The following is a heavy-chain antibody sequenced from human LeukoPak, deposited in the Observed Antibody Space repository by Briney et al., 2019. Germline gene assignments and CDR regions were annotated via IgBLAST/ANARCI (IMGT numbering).Heavy chain of an antibody. CDR3: ARADHGWYTFDH. J-gene: IGHJ4*02. CDR1: GFTFSNYA. Sequence: PGGSLRLSCAASGFTFSNYAMHWVRQAPGKGLEWLAVIWYDGTNQYYADSVKGRFTISRDNSKNMLFLQMNSLRAEDTAVYYCARADHGWYTFDHWGQGTLVTVSS. CDR2: IWYDGTNQ. V-gene: IGHV3-33*01. D-gene: IGHD6-19*01.